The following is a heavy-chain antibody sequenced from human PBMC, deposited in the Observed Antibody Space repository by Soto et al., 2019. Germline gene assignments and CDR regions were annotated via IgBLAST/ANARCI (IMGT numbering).Heavy chain of an antibody. CDR2: MYDTGST. J-gene: IGHJ5*02. CDR3: ASDRGTGSFYPT. Sequence: QLQLQESGSGLVKPSQTLSLTCAVSGASMSSGVYSWSWIRQPPGKGLEWIGYMYDTGSTYYNPSLKPRVIISADMSKNHLSLNLTSVTAADTAVYYCASDRGTGSFYPTWGQGILVTVSS. CDR1: GASMSSGVYS. V-gene: IGHV4-30-2*01. D-gene: IGHD3-10*01.